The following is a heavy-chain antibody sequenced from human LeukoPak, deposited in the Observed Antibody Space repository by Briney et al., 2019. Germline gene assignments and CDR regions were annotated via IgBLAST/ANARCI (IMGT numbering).Heavy chain of an antibody. V-gene: IGHV4-34*01. CDR2: INHSGST. CDR1: GGSFSGYY. CDR3: ARVSYYDSSGPKDY. D-gene: IGHD3-22*01. Sequence: PLETLSLTCAVDGGSFSGYYWSWIRQPPGKGLYWIGEINHSGSTNYNPSLKSRVTISVDTSKNQFSLKLSSVTAAGTAVYYCARVSYYDSSGPKDYWGQGTLVTVSS. J-gene: IGHJ4*02.